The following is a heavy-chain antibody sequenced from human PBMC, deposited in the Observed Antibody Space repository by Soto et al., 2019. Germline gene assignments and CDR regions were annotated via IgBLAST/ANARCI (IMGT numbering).Heavy chain of an antibody. CDR3: ATVREEYASRFNADYYHYALDV. CDR2: IIPIFGMG. CDR1: GYTFSTYS. Sequence: QVLLVQSGAEVKKPGSSVKVSCEASGYTFSTYSISWLRQAPGQGLEWMGGIIPIFGMGKHAEKFQGRVTITADESTTTAYMELNSLRSEDTAVYYCATVREEYASRFNADYYHYALDVWGQGTTVAVSS. J-gene: IGHJ6*02. V-gene: IGHV1-69*01. D-gene: IGHD2-2*01.